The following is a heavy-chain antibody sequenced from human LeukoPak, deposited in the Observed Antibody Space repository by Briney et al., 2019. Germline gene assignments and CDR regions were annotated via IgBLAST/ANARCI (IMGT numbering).Heavy chain of an antibody. Sequence: GGSLRLSCAVSGFTFSSYWMSWVRQAPGKGLEWVANIKKDGSEKYYVDSVKGRFTISRDNAKKSLYLQMNSLRAEDTAVYYCAKDQWELLLAADYWGQGALVTVSS. CDR1: GFTFSSYW. D-gene: IGHD1-26*01. CDR2: IKKDGSEK. CDR3: AKDQWELLLAADY. V-gene: IGHV3-7*03. J-gene: IGHJ4*02.